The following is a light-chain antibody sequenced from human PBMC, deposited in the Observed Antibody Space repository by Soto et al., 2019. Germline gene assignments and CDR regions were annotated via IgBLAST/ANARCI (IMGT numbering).Light chain of an antibody. Sequence: EIQMTQYPSTLSGSVGDRFTITCLASQTISSWLAWYQQKPGKAPKLLIYKAYTLKSGVTSRFSGSGSGADFILTISSLQSEDFATYYCQPSYSTPITVGPGTRLEIK. CDR3: QPSYSTPIT. CDR2: KAY. V-gene: IGKV1-5*03. J-gene: IGKJ5*01. CDR1: QTISSW.